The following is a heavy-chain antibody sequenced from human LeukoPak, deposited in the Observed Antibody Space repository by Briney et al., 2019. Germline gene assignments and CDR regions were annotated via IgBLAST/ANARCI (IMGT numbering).Heavy chain of an antibody. CDR2: IAYDGSNK. Sequence: HPGGSLRLSCAAAGFTFSSYGMHCVRQAPGKGLEWVAFIAYDGSNKYYADSVKGRFTIPRDNSKNTMFLQMNSLRAEDTAVYYCASTLCSGDNCYFDYYYYMDVWGKGTTTTISS. V-gene: IGHV3-30*12. D-gene: IGHD2-15*01. CDR1: GFTFSSYG. J-gene: IGHJ6*03. CDR3: ASTLCSGDNCYFDYYYYMDV.